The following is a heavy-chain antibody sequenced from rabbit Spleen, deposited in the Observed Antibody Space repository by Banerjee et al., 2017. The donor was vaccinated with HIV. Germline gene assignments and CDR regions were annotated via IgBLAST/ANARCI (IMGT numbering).Heavy chain of an antibody. CDR2: INTDTGSA. V-gene: IGHV1S40*01. D-gene: IGHD1-1*01. CDR1: GFSFSNDG. Sequence: QSLEESGGGLVKPGGTLTLTCTASGFSFSNDGMCWVRQAPGKGLGWIGCINTDTGSAWYANWAKGRFTISKTSSTAVTLQVTSLTGADTATYFCARDLVAVIGWNFGWWGPGTLVTVS. J-gene: IGHJ4*01. CDR3: ARDLVAVIGWNFGW.